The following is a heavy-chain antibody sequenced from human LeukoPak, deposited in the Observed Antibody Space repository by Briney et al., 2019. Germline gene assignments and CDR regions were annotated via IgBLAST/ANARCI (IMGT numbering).Heavy chain of an antibody. CDR1: GFTVSSNY. CDR3: ARDSPAYYYDSGGYAVPSVGMDV. J-gene: IGHJ6*02. D-gene: IGHD3-22*01. Sequence: GGSLRLSCAASGFTVSSNYMSWVRQAPGKGLEWVSVIYSGGSTYYADSVKGRFTISRDNSKNTLYLQMNSLRAEDTAVYYCARDSPAYYYDSGGYAVPSVGMDVWGQGTTVTVSS. V-gene: IGHV3-66*02. CDR2: IYSGGST.